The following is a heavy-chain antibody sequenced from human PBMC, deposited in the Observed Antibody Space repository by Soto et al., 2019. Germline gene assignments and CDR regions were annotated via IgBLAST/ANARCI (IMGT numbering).Heavy chain of an antibody. V-gene: IGHV3-48*03. CDR2: ISSSGSTI. Sequence: PGGSLRLSCAASGFTFSSYAMSWVRQAPGKGLEWISYISSSGSTIYYADSVKGRFTISRDNAKKSLYLQMDSLTADDTAVYYCARGGASVTTPFDYWGQGTQVTVSS. J-gene: IGHJ4*02. D-gene: IGHD4-17*01. CDR1: GFTFSSYA. CDR3: ARGGASVTTPFDY.